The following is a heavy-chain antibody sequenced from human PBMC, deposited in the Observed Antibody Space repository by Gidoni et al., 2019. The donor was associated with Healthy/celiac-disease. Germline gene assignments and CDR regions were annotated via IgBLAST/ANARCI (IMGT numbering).Heavy chain of an antibody. Sequence: QLQLQESGPGLVKPSETLSLTCTVSGGSITITSYYWGWIRQPPGKGLEWIGNIYHGGDNYKNPAIKSRVTISVDTSKNQFSLRLSSVTAADTAVYYCARLEASYYDFWSGYSTFDYWGQGTLVTVSS. D-gene: IGHD3-3*01. CDR2: IYHGGDN. CDR3: ARLEASYYDFWSGYSTFDY. CDR1: GGSITITSYY. V-gene: IGHV4-39*01. J-gene: IGHJ4*02.